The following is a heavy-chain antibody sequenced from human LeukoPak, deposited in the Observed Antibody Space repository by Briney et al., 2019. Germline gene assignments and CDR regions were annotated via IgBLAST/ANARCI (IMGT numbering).Heavy chain of an antibody. CDR3: ARQKRCSSTSCYDY. V-gene: IGHV4-34*01. CDR2: INHSGST. D-gene: IGHD2-2*01. CDR1: GGSFSGYY. Sequence: SETLSLTCAVYGGSFSGYYWSWIRQPPGKGLEWIWEINHSGSTNYNPSLKSRVTISVDTSKNQFSLKLSSVTAADTAVYYCARQKRCSSTSCYDYWGQGTLVTVPS. J-gene: IGHJ4*02.